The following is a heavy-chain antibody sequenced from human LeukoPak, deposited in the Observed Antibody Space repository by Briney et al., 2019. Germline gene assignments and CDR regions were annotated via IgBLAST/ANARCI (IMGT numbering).Heavy chain of an antibody. CDR3: ARGGPFDY. Sequence: TGRSLRLSCAASGFTFSSYGMHWVRQAPGKGLEWVAVISYDGSNKYYADSVKGRFTISRDNSKNTLYLQMNNLRAEDTAVYYCARGGPFDYWGQGTLVTVSS. CDR1: GFTFSSYG. J-gene: IGHJ4*02. V-gene: IGHV3-30*03. D-gene: IGHD3-10*01. CDR2: ISYDGSNK.